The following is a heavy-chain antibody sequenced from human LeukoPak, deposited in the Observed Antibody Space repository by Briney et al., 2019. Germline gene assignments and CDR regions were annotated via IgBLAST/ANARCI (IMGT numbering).Heavy chain of an antibody. CDR1: GGSITSSSSY. D-gene: IGHD1-14*01. CDR3: ARQPTGILDY. V-gene: IGHV4-39*01. CDR2: IYYSGST. J-gene: IGHJ4*02. Sequence: KPSETLSLTCTVSGGSITSSSSYWGWIRQPPGKGLEWIGSIYYSGSTYYNPSLKSRVTISVDTSKNQFSPKLSSVTAADTAVYYCARQPTGILDYWGQGALVTVSS.